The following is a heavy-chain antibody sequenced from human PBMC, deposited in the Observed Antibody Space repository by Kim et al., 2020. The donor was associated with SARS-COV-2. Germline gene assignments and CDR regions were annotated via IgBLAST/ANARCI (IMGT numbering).Heavy chain of an antibody. D-gene: IGHD2-15*01. J-gene: IGHJ4*02. Sequence: PSLKSRVTISVDTSKNQFSLKLSSVTAADTAVYYWARGQPEGWPSKPFDYWGQGTLVTVSS. V-gene: IGHV4-31*02. CDR3: ARGQPEGWPSKPFDY.